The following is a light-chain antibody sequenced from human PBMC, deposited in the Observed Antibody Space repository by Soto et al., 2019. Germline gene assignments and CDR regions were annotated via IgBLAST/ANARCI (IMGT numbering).Light chain of an antibody. CDR2: SNN. Sequence: QSALTQPTSASGTPWQRVTISCSASSSDIGNNTVNWYQQIPGTAPKRLIYSNNQRPSGVPDRFSGSKSGTSASLAISGFQSEDEADYYCAAWDDSLNGRVFGTGTKVTVL. V-gene: IGLV1-44*01. J-gene: IGLJ1*01. CDR1: SSDIGNNT. CDR3: AAWDDSLNGRV.